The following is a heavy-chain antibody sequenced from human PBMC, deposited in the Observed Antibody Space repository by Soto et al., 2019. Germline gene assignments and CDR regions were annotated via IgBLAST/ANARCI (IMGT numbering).Heavy chain of an antibody. CDR2: IIPIFGTA. CDR3: AYCGGDCYSGDFDY. V-gene: IGHV1-69*06. Sequence: SVKVSCKASGGTFSSYAISWVRQAPGQGLEWMGGIIPIFGTANYAQKFQGRVTITADKSTSTAYMELSSLRSEDTAVYYCAYCGGDCYSGDFDYWGQGTLVTVSS. CDR1: GGTFSSYA. J-gene: IGHJ4*02. D-gene: IGHD2-21*02.